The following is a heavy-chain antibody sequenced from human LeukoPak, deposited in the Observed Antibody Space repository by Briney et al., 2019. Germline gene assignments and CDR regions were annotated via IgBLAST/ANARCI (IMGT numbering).Heavy chain of an antibody. CDR2: INSDGSST. D-gene: IGHD7-27*01. CDR1: GFTFSSYW. V-gene: IGHV3-74*01. CDR3: ARGPSGWGSLDS. J-gene: IGHJ4*02. Sequence: GGSLRLSCAASGFTFSSYWMRWVRQAPGKGLVWVSRINSDGSSTNYANSVKGRFTISRDNAKNTLYLQVKSLRAEDTAVYCCARGPSGWGSLDSWGQGTLVTVSS.